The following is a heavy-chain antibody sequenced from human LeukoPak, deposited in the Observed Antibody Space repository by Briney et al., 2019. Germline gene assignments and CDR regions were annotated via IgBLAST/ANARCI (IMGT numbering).Heavy chain of an antibody. CDR2: ISSSGSTI. Sequence: GGSLRLSCAASGFTFSSYEMNWVRQAPGKGLEWVSYISSSGSTIYYADSVKGRFTISRDNAKNSLYLQMNSLRVDDTAVYYCAKGGTTSFWYFDLWGRGTLVTVSS. D-gene: IGHD3-16*01. CDR3: AKGGTTSFWYFDL. J-gene: IGHJ2*01. V-gene: IGHV3-48*03. CDR1: GFTFSSYE.